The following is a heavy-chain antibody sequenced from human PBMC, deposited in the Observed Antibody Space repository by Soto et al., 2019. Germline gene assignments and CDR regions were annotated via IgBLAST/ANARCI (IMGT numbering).Heavy chain of an antibody. CDR2: IYYSGST. J-gene: IGHJ4*02. V-gene: IGHV4-30-4*01. Sequence: QVQLQESGPGLVKPSQTLSLTCTVSGGSISSGDYYWSWIRQPPGKGLEWIGYIYYSGSTYYNPSLKSRVTISVDTSKNQFPLKLSSVTAADTAVYYCAREGPTVTTGLGYWGQGTLVTVSS. CDR3: AREGPTVTTGLGY. D-gene: IGHD4-17*01. CDR1: GGSISSGDYY.